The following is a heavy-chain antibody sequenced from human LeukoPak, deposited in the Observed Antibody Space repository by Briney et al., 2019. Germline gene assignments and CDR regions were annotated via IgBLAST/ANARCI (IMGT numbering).Heavy chain of an antibody. Sequence: PGGSLRLSCAASGFTFSSYAMHWVRQAPGKGLEWVAVISYDGSNKYYADSVKGRFTISRDNSKNTLYLQMNSLRAEDTAVYYCASGEGHRGFDYWGKGTLVPVSS. CDR3: ASGEGHRGFDY. J-gene: IGHJ4*02. D-gene: IGHD3-10*01. CDR1: GFTFSSYA. CDR2: ISYDGSNK. V-gene: IGHV3-30*01.